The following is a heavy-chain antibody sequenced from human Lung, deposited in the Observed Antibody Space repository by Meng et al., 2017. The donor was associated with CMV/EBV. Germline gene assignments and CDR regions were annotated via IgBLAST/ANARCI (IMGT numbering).Heavy chain of an antibody. CDR1: GGSISSYY. J-gene: IGHJ6*02. CDR2: IYYSGST. Sequence: SETLSLTXTVSGGSISSYYWSWIRQPPGKGLEWIGYIYYSGSTNYNPSLKSRVTISVDTSKNQFSLKLSSVTAADTAVYYCARNSPAAPHYYYYGMDVWGQGTTATVSS. D-gene: IGHD2-2*01. V-gene: IGHV4-59*01. CDR3: ARNSPAAPHYYYYGMDV.